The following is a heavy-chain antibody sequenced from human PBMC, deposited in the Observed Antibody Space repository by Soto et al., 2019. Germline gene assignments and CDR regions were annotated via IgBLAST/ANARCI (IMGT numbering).Heavy chain of an antibody. V-gene: IGHV4-31*03. CDR3: ARDRRGGTRPHYYDSSGYYNPFDR. CDR2: IYHTGTT. CDR1: GVTVSSDAYY. Sequence: PSETLSLTCTVSGVTVSSDAYYWSWIRQHPGKGLEWIGNIYHTGTTYYSPSLKSRLTMSVDTSNNQFSLKLRSVTAADTAMYYCARDRRGGTRPHYYDSSGYYNPFDRWGQGTLVTVSS. D-gene: IGHD3-22*01. J-gene: IGHJ4*02.